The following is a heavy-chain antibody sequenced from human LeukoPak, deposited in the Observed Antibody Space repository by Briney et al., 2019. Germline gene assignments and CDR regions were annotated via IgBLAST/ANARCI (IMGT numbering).Heavy chain of an antibody. CDR1: GFTFSSYA. Sequence: GGSLRLSCAASGFTFSSYAMSWVRQAPGKGLEWVSAISGSGGSTYYADSVKGRFTISRDNSKNTLYLQMNSLKTEDTALYYCATDIPRGVVPHGNYWGQGTLVTVSS. CDR2: ISGSGGST. V-gene: IGHV3-23*01. D-gene: IGHD3-10*01. CDR3: ATDIPRGVVPHGNY. J-gene: IGHJ4*02.